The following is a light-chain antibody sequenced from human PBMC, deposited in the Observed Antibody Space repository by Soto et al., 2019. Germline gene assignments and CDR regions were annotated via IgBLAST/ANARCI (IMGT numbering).Light chain of an antibody. CDR3: TSYAGXNNFYV. J-gene: IGLJ1*01. V-gene: IGLV2-8*01. CDR1: SNDVGGYNY. CDR2: EVT. Sequence: QSVLTQPPSASGSPGQPVTIYCTGTSNDVGGYNYVSWYQQHPGKAPKLIIYEVTQRPSGVPDRFSGSKSGNTASLTVSGLQAEDEADYYCTSYAGXNNFYVFGTGTKVTVL.